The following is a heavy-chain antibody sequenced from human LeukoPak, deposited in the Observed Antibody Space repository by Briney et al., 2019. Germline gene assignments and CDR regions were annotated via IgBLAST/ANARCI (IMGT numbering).Heavy chain of an antibody. CDR2: IRNDGSII. D-gene: IGHD3-16*01. CDR1: GFTFSSYA. J-gene: IGHJ4*02. Sequence: PGRSLRLSCAASGFTFSSYAMHWIRQAPGKGLEWVAFIRNDGSIIYNADSVKGRFTISRDNSKNTLYLQMNSLRADDTAVYYCAKDTPLCYFDYWGQGTLVTVSS. CDR3: AKDTPLCYFDY. V-gene: IGHV3-30*04.